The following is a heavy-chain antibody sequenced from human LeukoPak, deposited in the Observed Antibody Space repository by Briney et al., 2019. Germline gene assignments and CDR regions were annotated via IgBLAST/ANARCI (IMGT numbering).Heavy chain of an antibody. CDR2: IYYSGST. Sequence: PSETLSLTCTVSGGSISSGDYYWSWIRQPPGKGLEWIGYIYYSGSTYYNPSLKSRVTISVDTSKNQFSLKLSSVTAADTAVYYCAREVGRVTTSFDYRGQGTLVTVSS. CDR3: AREVGRVTTSFDY. J-gene: IGHJ4*02. D-gene: IGHD3-16*01. V-gene: IGHV4-30-4*01. CDR1: GGSISSGDYY.